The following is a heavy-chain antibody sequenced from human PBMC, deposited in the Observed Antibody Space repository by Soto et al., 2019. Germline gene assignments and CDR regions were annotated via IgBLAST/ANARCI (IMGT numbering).Heavy chain of an antibody. D-gene: IGHD3-3*01. CDR3: RGRVGGGVGVSVFDWLDP. CDR1: GGSLYSSNW. J-gene: IGHJ5*02. Sequence: SETLSLTCDVSGGSLYSSNWCTWVRQTPGKGLEWIGEIHHSGSTNYNTSLKSRVTISSDNTTNKFFLNLASVTAAATTMYYFRGRVGGGVGVSVFDWLDPWGQGTQVTVSS. V-gene: IGHV4-4*02. CDR2: IHHSGST.